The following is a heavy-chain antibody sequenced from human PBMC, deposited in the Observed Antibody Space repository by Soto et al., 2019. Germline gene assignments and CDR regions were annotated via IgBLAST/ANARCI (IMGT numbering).Heavy chain of an antibody. Sequence: WWSLRLSCSASVFTFSSYAMNWFRQAPGKGLEWVALISHDGINKYYADSVRGRFTISRDSSTNTLYLQMNSLRAADTAVYYCGRCTSTSCHLGSDYWGQGTLVTVSS. J-gene: IGHJ4*02. CDR2: ISHDGINK. D-gene: IGHD2-2*01. CDR1: VFTFSSYA. CDR3: GRCTSTSCHLGSDY. V-gene: IGHV3-30-3*01.